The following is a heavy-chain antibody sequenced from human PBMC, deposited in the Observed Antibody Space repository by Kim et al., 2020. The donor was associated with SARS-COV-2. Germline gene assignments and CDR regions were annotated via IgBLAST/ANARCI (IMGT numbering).Heavy chain of an antibody. Sequence: GGSLRLSCGVSGLAFSRYWMSWVRPAPGKGLEWVASTNEDGTERHYVGSVEGRFTISRDNAKRSLFLHMNSLRVEDTAVYYCARESFDYCGQGTLVTGSS. J-gene: IGHJ4*02. CDR2: TNEDGTER. V-gene: IGHV3-7*01. CDR1: GLAFSRYW. CDR3: ARESFDY.